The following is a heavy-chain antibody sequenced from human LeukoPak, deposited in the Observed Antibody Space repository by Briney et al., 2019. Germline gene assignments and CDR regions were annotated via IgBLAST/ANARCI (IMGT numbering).Heavy chain of an antibody. CDR2: INHSGST. CDR1: GGSFSGYY. Sequence: PSETLSLTCAVYGGSFSGYYWSWIRQAPGKGLEWIGEINHSGSTQYNPSLESRVTISVDTSKNQFSLKLSSVTAADTAVYYCATEPGYCSGGRCYGGWFDPWGQGTLVTVSS. J-gene: IGHJ5*02. CDR3: ATEPGYCSGGRCYGGWFDP. D-gene: IGHD2-15*01. V-gene: IGHV4-34*01.